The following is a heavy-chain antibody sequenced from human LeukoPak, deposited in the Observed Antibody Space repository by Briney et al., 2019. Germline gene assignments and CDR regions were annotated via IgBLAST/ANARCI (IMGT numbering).Heavy chain of an antibody. J-gene: IGHJ4*02. V-gene: IGHV3-21*01. Sequence: GGSLRLSCAASGFIFSSYSMNWVRQAPGKGLEWVSSISNGGTYMYYADSVKGRFTISRDNAKNSPYLQMNSLRAEDTAVYYCARVPYGSSGYYSDYWGQGTLVTVSS. CDR2: ISNGGTYM. CDR1: GFIFSSYS. D-gene: IGHD3-22*01. CDR3: ARVPYGSSGYYSDY.